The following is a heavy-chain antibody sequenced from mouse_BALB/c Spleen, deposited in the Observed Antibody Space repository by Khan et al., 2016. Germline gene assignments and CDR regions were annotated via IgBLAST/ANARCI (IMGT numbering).Heavy chain of an antibody. V-gene: IGHV14-3*02. J-gene: IGHJ1*01. Sequence: VQLQQSGAELVKPGASVKLSCTSSGFNIKDTNMHWVKQRPEQGLEWIGKIDPANGNTKYDPKFQGKATITTDTSSNTAYLQLSSLTSEDTAVXFCARRTLTPRYFDVWGAGTTVTVSS. CDR1: GFNIKDTN. CDR3: ARRTLTPRYFDV. CDR2: IDPANGNT.